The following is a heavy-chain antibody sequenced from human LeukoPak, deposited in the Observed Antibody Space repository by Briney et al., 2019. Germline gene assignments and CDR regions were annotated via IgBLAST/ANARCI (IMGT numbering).Heavy chain of an antibody. CDR2: IYYSGST. J-gene: IGHJ4*02. D-gene: IGHD3-22*01. Sequence: SETLSLTCTVSGGSISSYYWSWIRQPPGKGLEWIGYIYYSGSTNYNPSLKSRVTISVDTSKNQFSLKLSSVTAADTAVYYCARDHYYDTSTYYEIDYWGQGTLVTVSS. CDR1: GGSISSYY. V-gene: IGHV4-59*12. CDR3: ARDHYYDTSTYYEIDY.